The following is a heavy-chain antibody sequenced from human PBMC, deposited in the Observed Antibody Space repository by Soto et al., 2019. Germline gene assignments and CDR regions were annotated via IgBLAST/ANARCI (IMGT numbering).Heavy chain of an antibody. D-gene: IGHD3-3*01. CDR1: GYTFTGYY. J-gene: IGHJ4*02. Sequence: QVQLVQSGAEVKKPGASVKVSCKASGYTFTGYYMHWVRQAPGQGLEWMGWINPNSGGTNYAQKFQGWVTMTRDTSSSTAYMELSRLRSDDTAVYYCARGTHVLRFLEWLNFDYWGQGTLVTVSS. CDR3: ARGTHVLRFLEWLNFDY. CDR2: INPNSGGT. V-gene: IGHV1-2*04.